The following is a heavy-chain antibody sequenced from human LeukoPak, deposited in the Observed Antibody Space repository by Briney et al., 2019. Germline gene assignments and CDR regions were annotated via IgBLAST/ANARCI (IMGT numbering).Heavy chain of an antibody. J-gene: IGHJ3*02. CDR1: GGSISSYY. CDR2: INHSGST. D-gene: IGHD3-16*02. Sequence: SETLSLTCTVSGGSISSYYWSWIRQPAGKGLEWIGEINHSGSTNYNPSLKSRVTISVDTSKNQFSLKLSSVTAADTAVYYCARGLDDYVWGSYRFDAFDIWGQGTMVTVSS. CDR3: ARGLDDYVWGSYRFDAFDI. V-gene: IGHV4-34*01.